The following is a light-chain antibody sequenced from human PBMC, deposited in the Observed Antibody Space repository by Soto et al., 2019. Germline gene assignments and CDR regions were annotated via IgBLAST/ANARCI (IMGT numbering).Light chain of an antibody. V-gene: IGKV1D-13*01. J-gene: IGKJ5*01. Sequence: AIPLTQSPSSLSASVGDRVTITCRASQGISSALAWYQQKPGKAPKLLIYDASSLESGVPSRCSGSGSGTDFTLTISSLQPEDFATYYCQQFNNYPITFGQVTRLEIK. CDR3: QQFNNYPIT. CDR1: QGISSA. CDR2: DAS.